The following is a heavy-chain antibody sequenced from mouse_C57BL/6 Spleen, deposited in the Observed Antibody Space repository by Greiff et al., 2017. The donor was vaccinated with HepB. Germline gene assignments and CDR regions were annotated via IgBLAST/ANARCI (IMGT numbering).Heavy chain of an antibody. CDR2: IYPGSGNT. CDR1: GYTFTDYY. J-gene: IGHJ2*01. D-gene: IGHD1-1*01. Sequence: VQRVESGAELVRPGASVKLSCKASGYTFTDYYINWVKQRPGQGLEWIARIYPGSGNTYYNEKFKGKATLTAEKSSSTAYMQRSSLPSEDSAVYFGARLYYGRSYYFYYLGQSTTLTVSS. V-gene: IGHV1-76*01. CDR3: ARLYYGRSYYFYY.